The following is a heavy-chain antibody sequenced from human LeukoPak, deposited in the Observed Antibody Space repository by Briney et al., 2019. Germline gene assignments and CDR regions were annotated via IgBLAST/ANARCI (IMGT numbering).Heavy chain of an antibody. V-gene: IGHV3-74*01. D-gene: IGHD3-10*01. J-gene: IGHJ4*01. Sequence: GGSLRLSCAASGFTFSSYWMHWVRQAPGKGLVWVSRINSDGSSTSHADSVKGRFTISRDNAKNTVHLQMNSLRAEDTAVYYWARGNMVRGTDWGQEPWSSSPQ. CDR2: INSDGSST. CDR3: ARGNMVRGTD. CDR1: GFTFSSYW.